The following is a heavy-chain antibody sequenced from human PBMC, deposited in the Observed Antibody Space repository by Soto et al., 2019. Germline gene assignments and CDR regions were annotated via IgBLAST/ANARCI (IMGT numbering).Heavy chain of an antibody. Sequence: QVQLQESGPGLVKPSQTLSLTCTVSGGSISSGGYYWSWIRQHPGKGLEWIGYIYYSGSTYYNPSLKSRVTISVDTSKNQFSLKLSFVAAADTAVYYCARRGDIVVVPAAKDGFDNWGQGTMVTVSS. D-gene: IGHD2-2*01. CDR1: GGSISSGGYY. J-gene: IGHJ3*02. CDR3: ARRGDIVVVPAAKDGFDN. CDR2: IYYSGST. V-gene: IGHV4-31*03.